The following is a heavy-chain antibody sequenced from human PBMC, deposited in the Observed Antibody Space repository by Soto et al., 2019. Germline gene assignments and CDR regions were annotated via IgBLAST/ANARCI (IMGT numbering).Heavy chain of an antibody. CDR1: GFTFSSYG. CDR2: ISYEGSNK. V-gene: IGHV3-30*18. Sequence: GGSLRLSCAASGFTFSSYGMHWVRQAPGKGLEWVAVISYEGSNKYYADSVKGRFTISRDNSKNTLYLQMNSLRAEDTAVYYCAKVDKYSSSWYGRYYGMDVWGQGTTVTASS. D-gene: IGHD6-13*01. CDR3: AKVDKYSSSWYGRYYGMDV. J-gene: IGHJ6*02.